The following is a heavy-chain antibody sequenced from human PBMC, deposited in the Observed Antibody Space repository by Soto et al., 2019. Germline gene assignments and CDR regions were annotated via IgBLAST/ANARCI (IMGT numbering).Heavy chain of an antibody. Sequence: QVHLVQSGAEVKKPGASVKVSCKGSGYAFTTYGITWVRQAPGQGLEWMGWISAHNGNTNYAQKLHGAVAVTRDTSTSTVYMELRSLRYDDTAVYSCARGRYGDYWGQGALVTVSS. CDR2: ISAHNGNT. CDR3: ARGRYGDY. CDR1: GYAFTTYG. D-gene: IGHD1-1*01. J-gene: IGHJ4*02. V-gene: IGHV1-18*01.